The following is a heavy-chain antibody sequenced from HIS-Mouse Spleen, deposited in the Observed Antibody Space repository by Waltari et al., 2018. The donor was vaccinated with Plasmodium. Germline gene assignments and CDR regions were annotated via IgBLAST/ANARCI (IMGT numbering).Heavy chain of an antibody. J-gene: IGHJ6*02. Sequence: QVQLQESGPGLVKPSETLSLTCTVSGYSISSGSYWGWIRPPPGKGLEWIGSIYHSGSTYYNPSLKSRVTISVDTSKNQFSLKLSSVTAADTAVYYCARVDYGSGDYYYYYGMDVWGQGTTVTVSS. V-gene: IGHV4-38-2*02. CDR1: GYSISSGSY. CDR2: IYHSGST. CDR3: ARVDYGSGDYYYYYGMDV. D-gene: IGHD3-10*01.